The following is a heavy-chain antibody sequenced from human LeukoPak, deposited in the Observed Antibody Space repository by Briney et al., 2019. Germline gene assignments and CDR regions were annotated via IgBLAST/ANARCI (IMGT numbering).Heavy chain of an antibody. D-gene: IGHD1-1*01. CDR3: ATGTTSGSYYFAY. V-gene: IGHV3-21*01. Sequence: GGSLRLTCAASGFTFSSYSMNWVRQAPGKGLEWVSSITSGSSYIYYTDSVKGRFTISRDNAKNSLYLQMNSLRAEDTAVYYCATGTTSGSYYFAYWGRGTLVTVSS. CDR2: ITSGSSYI. CDR1: GFTFSSYS. J-gene: IGHJ4*02.